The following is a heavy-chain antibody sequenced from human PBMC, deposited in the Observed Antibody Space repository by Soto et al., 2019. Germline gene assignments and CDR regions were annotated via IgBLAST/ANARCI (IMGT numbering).Heavy chain of an antibody. CDR3: AKDAYGSGTYYFFDY. J-gene: IGHJ4*02. D-gene: IGHD3-10*01. CDR2: ISGSGDRT. Sequence: EVQVLESGGDLVQPGGSLRLSCAASGFTFSRNAMNWVRQAPGKGLEWVSTISGSGDRTYYADSVQGRFTISRDNSKNTVYLQMNILRVEDTAVYYCAKDAYGSGTYYFFDYGGQGTLVTVSS. V-gene: IGHV3-23*01. CDR1: GFTFSRNA.